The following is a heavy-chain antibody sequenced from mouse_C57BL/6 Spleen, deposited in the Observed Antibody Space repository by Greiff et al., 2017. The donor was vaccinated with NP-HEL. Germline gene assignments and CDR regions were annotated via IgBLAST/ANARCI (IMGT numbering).Heavy chain of an antibody. CDR1: GFTFSDYG. D-gene: IGHD1-1*01. J-gene: IGHJ1*03. V-gene: IGHV5-17*01. Sequence: EVQLMESGGGLVKPGGSLKLSCAASGFTFSDYGMHWVRQAPEKGLEWVAYISSGSSTNYYADTVKGRFTISRDNSKNNLFLQMSRLRSEDTAMYYWARGTTVDDWYVDVWGTGTTVTVSS. CDR2: ISSGSSTN. CDR3: ARGTTVDDWYVDV.